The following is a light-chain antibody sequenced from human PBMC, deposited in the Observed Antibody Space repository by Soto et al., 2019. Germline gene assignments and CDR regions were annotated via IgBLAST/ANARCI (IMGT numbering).Light chain of an antibody. CDR3: ASWDDSLNIYV. J-gene: IGLJ1*01. V-gene: IGLV1-44*01. Sequence: QSVLKQPPSASGTPGQWVTISCSGSSSNIGSKTVHWYQQLPGTAPKLLIYGDNQRPSGVPDRFSGSKSGTSASLAISGLQSEDEADYYCASWDDSLNIYVFGTGTKVTVL. CDR2: GDN. CDR1: SSNIGSKT.